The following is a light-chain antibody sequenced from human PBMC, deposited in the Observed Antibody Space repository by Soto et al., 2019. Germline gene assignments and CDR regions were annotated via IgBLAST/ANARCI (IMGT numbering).Light chain of an antibody. V-gene: IGKV3D-20*02. CDR1: QSVSSNY. CDR2: GAS. CDR3: QQRNNWPPIT. J-gene: IGKJ5*01. Sequence: EIVLTQSPGTLSLSPGERATLSCRTSQSVSSNYLAWYQQKPGQAPRLLIYGASSRATGIPDRFSGSGSGTDFTLTISRLEPEDFALYYCQQRNNWPPITFGQGTRLEIK.